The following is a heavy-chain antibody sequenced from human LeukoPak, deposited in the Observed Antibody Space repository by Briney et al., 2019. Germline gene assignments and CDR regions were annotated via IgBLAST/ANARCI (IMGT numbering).Heavy chain of an antibody. J-gene: IGHJ4*02. V-gene: IGHV4-39*01. D-gene: IGHD4-17*01. CDR3: ARQSGDYTYYSDY. CDR2: IYYSGST. CDR1: GGSINSSGFY. Sequence: PSETLSLTCTVSGGSINSSGFYWGWIRQPPGRGLEWIGSIYYSGSTYYNPSLKSRVTISVDTSKNQFSLRLSSVSAADTAAYYCARQSGDYTYYSDYWGQGTLVTVSS.